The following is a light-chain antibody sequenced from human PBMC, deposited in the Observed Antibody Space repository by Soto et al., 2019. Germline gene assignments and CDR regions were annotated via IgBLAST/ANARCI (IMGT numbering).Light chain of an antibody. Sequence: QAVVTQPPSVSGAPRQRVTISCSGSSSNIGNNVVNWFQQVPGKAPKLLIYYDDLLPSGVSDRFSGSKSGTSASLAISGLQSEDEADYYCAAWDDSLNGPVFGGGTKLTVL. CDR3: AAWDDSLNGPV. J-gene: IGLJ3*02. CDR1: SSNIGNNV. V-gene: IGLV1-36*01. CDR2: YDD.